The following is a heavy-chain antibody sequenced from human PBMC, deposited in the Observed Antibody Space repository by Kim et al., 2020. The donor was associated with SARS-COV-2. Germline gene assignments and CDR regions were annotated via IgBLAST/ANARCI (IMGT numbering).Heavy chain of an antibody. CDR2: ISSSSSYT. CDR1: GFTFSDYY. D-gene: IGHD3-10*01. CDR3: ERVGPIGNYGSGRRAFDY. Sequence: GGSLRLSCAASGFTFSDYYMSWIRQAPGKGLEWVSYISSSSSYTNYADSVKGRFTISRDNAKNSLYLQMNSLRAEDTAVYYCERVGPIGNYGSGRRAFDYWGQGTLVTVSS. J-gene: IGHJ4*02. V-gene: IGHV3-11*05.